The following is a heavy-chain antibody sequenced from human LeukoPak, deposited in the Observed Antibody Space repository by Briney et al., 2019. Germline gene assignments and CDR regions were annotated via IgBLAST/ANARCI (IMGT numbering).Heavy chain of an antibody. Sequence: GGSLRLSCAASGFTFSRYGMHWVRQAPGKGPEWVSAISGSGGSTYYADSVGGRFTISRDNSKNTLYLQMNSLRAEDTAVYYCAKVRYDSSGYFDYWGQGTLVTVSS. CDR2: ISGSGGST. V-gene: IGHV3-23*01. D-gene: IGHD3-22*01. CDR1: GFTFSRYG. J-gene: IGHJ4*02. CDR3: AKVRYDSSGYFDY.